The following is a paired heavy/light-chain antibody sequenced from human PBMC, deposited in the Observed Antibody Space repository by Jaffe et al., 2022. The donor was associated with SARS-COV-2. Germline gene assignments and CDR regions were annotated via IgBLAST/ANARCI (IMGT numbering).Light chain of an antibody. CDR2: WAS. J-gene: IGKJ4*01. V-gene: IGKV4-1*01. CDR3: QQYYSTALT. CDR1: KNVSHSSNSKYS. Sequence: DIVMTQSPDSLAVSLGERATINCKSTKNVSHSSNSKYSLAWYQQKPGQPPKLLIYWASTRESGVPDRFSGSGSGTNFTLTISNLQAEDVAVYYCQQYYSTALTFGGGTKVEIK.
Heavy chain of an antibody. CDR1: GYSFADYW. J-gene: IGHJ6*03. CDR2: IYPDDSDT. CDR3: ARHLGDAYNYFYYHMDV. D-gene: IGHD3-3*01. Sequence: EVQLVQSGAEVKKPGESLKISCKGSGYSFADYWIGWVRQLPGKGLEWMGIIYPDDSDTRYSPSFQGQVTISADKSTSTAYLQWSSLKASDTAMYYCARHLGDAYNYFYYHMDVWGRGTTVTVS. V-gene: IGHV5-51*01.